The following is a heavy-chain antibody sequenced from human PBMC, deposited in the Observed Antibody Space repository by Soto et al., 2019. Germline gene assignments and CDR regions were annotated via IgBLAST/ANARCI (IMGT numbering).Heavy chain of an antibody. J-gene: IGHJ4*02. Sequence: GGSLRLSCAASGFTFSSYAMSWVRQAPGKGLEWVSAISGSGDSTYYADSVKGRFTISRDNSKNTLYLQMNSLRAEDTAVYYCATHVGYYDSSGSPFDYWGQGTLVTVSS. D-gene: IGHD3-22*01. CDR2: ISGSGDST. V-gene: IGHV3-23*01. CDR3: ATHVGYYDSSGSPFDY. CDR1: GFTFSSYA.